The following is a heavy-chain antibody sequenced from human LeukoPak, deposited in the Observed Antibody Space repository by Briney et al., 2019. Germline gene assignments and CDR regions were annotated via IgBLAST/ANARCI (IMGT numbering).Heavy chain of an antibody. CDR1: GYTFTGYY. J-gene: IGHJ4*02. CDR2: SNPNSGGT. CDR3: ARDESGYSGYAD. V-gene: IGHV1-2*02. Sequence: SVTVSCKATGYTFTGYYMHGVRQAPGQGLEWMGWSNPNSGGTNYAKKFQGRVTMTRDTSISTAYMELSRLRSDDTAVYYCARDESGYSGYADWGQGTLVTVFS. D-gene: IGHD5-12*01.